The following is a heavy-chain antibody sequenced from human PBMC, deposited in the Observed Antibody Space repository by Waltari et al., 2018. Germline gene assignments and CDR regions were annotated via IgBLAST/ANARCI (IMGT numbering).Heavy chain of an antibody. J-gene: IGHJ1*01. V-gene: IGHV4-39*01. CDR3: ARQGPSYDFWSGHLQH. CDR2: LDYSGVT. Sequence: QLQLQESGPGLVKPSEPLSLTCTVSGGSISSSSYYWGWIRQPPGKGLVWIGSLDYSGVTYYKPSLKRRVTISVVTSKNQFSLKLSSGTAADTAVYYCARQGPSYDFWSGHLQHWGQGTLVTVSS. CDR1: GGSISSSSYY. D-gene: IGHD3-3*01.